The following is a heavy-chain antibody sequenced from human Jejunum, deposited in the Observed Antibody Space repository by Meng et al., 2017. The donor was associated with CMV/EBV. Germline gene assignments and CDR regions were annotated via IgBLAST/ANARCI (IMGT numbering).Heavy chain of an antibody. CDR3: ARVWQPNYYFDY. V-gene: IGHV4-39*07. D-gene: IGHD6-13*01. CDR1: GGSISGSSYY. Sequence: LQESGPGLVKPSETLSLTCTVSGGSISGSSYYWGWICQPPGKGLECLATVYSTGSTYYDPSLKSRVTISVDTSKNQFSLRLSSVTAADTAVYYCARVWQPNYYFDYWGQGTLVTVSS. J-gene: IGHJ4*02. CDR2: VYSTGST.